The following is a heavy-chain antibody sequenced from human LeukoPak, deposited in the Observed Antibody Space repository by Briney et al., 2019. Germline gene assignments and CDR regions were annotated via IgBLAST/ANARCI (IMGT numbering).Heavy chain of an antibody. V-gene: IGHV4-59*01. J-gene: IGHJ4*02. D-gene: IGHD1-26*01. Sequence: SETLSLTCTVSGDSISSYYWSWIRQPPGKGLEWIGYIYYSGSTNYNPSLKSRVTISVDTSKNQFSLKLSSVTAADTAVYYCARGRAATSPVDYWGQGTLVTVSS. CDR3: ARGRAATSPVDY. CDR1: GDSISSYY. CDR2: IYYSGST.